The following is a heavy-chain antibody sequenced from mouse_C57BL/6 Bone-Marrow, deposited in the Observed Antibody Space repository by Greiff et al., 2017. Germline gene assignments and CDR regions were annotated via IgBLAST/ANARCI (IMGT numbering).Heavy chain of an antibody. CDR2: IWGVGST. J-gene: IGHJ3*01. Sequence: VQLQQSGPGLVAPSQSLSITCPVSGFSLTSYGVDWVRQSPGKGLEWLGVIWGVGSTNYNSALKSRLSISKDNSKSPVFLKMNSLQTDDTAMYYCASDLGRGFAYWGQGTLVTVSA. D-gene: IGHD4-1*01. CDR1: GFSLTSYG. V-gene: IGHV2-6*01. CDR3: ASDLGRGFAY.